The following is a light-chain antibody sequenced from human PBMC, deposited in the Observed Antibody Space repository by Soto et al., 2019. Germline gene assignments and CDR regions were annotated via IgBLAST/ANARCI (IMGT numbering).Light chain of an antibody. J-gene: IGKJ2*01. CDR2: DAS. V-gene: IGKV1-5*01. Sequence: DIQMTQSPSTLSASVGDTVTVTCRASQSVSGWLAWYQQKPGEAPKLLIYDASSLESGVPSRFSGSGSGTEFTLTISSLQPDDFATYYCQQYNSYSRTFGQGTKLEIK. CDR3: QQYNSYSRT. CDR1: QSVSGW.